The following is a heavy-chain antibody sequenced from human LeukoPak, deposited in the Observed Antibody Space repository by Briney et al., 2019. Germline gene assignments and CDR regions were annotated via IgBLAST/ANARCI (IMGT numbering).Heavy chain of an antibody. CDR2: VSDSGGST. Sequence: GGSLRLSCAASGLTFSSYAMSWVRQAPGKGLEWVSGVSDSGGSTYYADSVKGRFTISRDNSKHTLYLQMNSLRAEDTAVYYCAGDAFNIWGQGTMVTVSS. CDR3: AGDAFNI. V-gene: IGHV3-23*01. J-gene: IGHJ3*02. CDR1: GLTFSSYA. D-gene: IGHD7-27*01.